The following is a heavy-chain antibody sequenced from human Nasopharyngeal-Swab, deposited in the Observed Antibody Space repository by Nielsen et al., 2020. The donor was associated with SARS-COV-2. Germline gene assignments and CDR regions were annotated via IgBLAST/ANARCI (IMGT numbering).Heavy chain of an antibody. CDR2: ISYDGSNK. CDR1: GFTFSSYG. V-gene: IGHV3-30*18. CDR3: AKARGGNWIDP. Sequence: GESLKISCAASGFTFSSYGMHWVRQAPGKGLEWVAVISYDGSNKYYADSVKGRFTISRDNAKNSLYLQMNSLRAEDTAVYYCAKARGGNWIDPWGQGTLVTVSS. D-gene: IGHD3-16*01. J-gene: IGHJ5*01.